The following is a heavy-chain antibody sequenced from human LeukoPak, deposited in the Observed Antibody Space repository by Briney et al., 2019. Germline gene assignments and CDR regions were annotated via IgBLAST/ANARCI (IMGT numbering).Heavy chain of an antibody. CDR1: GFTFSSYS. D-gene: IGHD3-10*01. V-gene: IGHV3-21*01. CDR3: ARDRADGGSGGDPFDV. CDR2: ISSSSSYI. J-gene: IGHJ3*01. Sequence: KPGGSLRLSCAASGFTFSSYSMNWVRQAPGKGLEWVSSISSSSSYIYYADSVKGRFTISRDNAKNSLYLQMNSLRAEDTAVYYCARDRADGGSGGDPFDVWGQGTMVTVSS.